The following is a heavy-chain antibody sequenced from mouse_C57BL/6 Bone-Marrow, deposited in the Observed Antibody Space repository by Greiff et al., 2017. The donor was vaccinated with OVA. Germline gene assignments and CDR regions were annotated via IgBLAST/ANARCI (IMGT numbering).Heavy chain of an antibody. CDR2: ISGGGGNT. D-gene: IGHD1-2*01. V-gene: IGHV5-9*01. Sequence: EVQGVESGGGLVKPGGSLKLSCAASGFTFSSYTMSWVRQTPEKRLEWVATISGGGGNTYYPDSVKGRFTISRDNAKNTLYLQMSSLRSKDTALYYCARYGFFDYWGQGTTLTVSS. CDR1: GFTFSSYT. CDR3: ARYGFFDY. J-gene: IGHJ2*01.